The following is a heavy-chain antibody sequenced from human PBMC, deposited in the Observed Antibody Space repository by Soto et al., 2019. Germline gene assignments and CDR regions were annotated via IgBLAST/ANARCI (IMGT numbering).Heavy chain of an antibody. CDR1: GGSISSGGYY. CDR2: IYYSGST. Sequence: QVQLQESGPGLVKPSQTLSLTCTVSGGSISSGGYYWSWIRQHPGKGLEWIGYIYYSGSTHYSSSLKSRVTMSIDTSKNQFPLKLTSVTAADTAVYYCARLSSIDSSGYYLDYWGQGTLVTVSS. D-gene: IGHD3-22*01. CDR3: ARLSSIDSSGYYLDY. V-gene: IGHV4-31*03. J-gene: IGHJ4*02.